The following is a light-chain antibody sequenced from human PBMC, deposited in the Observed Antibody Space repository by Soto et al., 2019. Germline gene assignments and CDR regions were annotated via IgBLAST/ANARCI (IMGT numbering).Light chain of an antibody. CDR3: QVWDNRTQV. CDR1: NIGSKN. V-gene: IGLV3-9*01. J-gene: IGLJ3*02. Sequence: SYELTQPLSVSVALGQTARITCGGNNIGSKNVHWYQQKPGQAPVLVIYRDSNRPAGIPERVSGSNSGNTATLTITRARAGDEADTYCQVWDNRTQVFGGGTKLTVL. CDR2: RDS.